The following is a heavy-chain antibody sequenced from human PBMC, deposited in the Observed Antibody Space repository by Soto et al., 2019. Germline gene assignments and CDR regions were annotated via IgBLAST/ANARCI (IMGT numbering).Heavy chain of an antibody. D-gene: IGHD6-19*01. Sequence: PSETLSLTCAVYGGSFSGLYWTWLRQPPGKGLEWIGEISHSEITHYNPALKSRVTISLDTSMKQFSLKLSSVTAADTAVYYCASNLAVAGLTYFDYWGQGTLVTVSS. CDR2: ISHSEIT. V-gene: IGHV4-34*01. J-gene: IGHJ4*02. CDR3: ASNLAVAGLTYFDY. CDR1: GGSFSGLY.